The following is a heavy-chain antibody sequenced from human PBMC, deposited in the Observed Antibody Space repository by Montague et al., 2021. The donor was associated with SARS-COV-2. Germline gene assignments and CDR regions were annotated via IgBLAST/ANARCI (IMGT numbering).Heavy chain of an antibody. CDR1: GGSFSGYY. J-gene: IGHJ4*02. CDR2: INHSGST. CDR3: ARGARQGYGFRLGSFDS. V-gene: IGHV4-34*01. D-gene: IGHD3-10*01. Sequence: SETLSLTCAVYGGSFSGYYWNWIRQPPGKGREGIGEINHSGSTNYNPSLKSRVTMSVDTSKNQYSLKLSSVTAADTAVYYCARGARQGYGFRLGSFDSWGQGTLVTVSS.